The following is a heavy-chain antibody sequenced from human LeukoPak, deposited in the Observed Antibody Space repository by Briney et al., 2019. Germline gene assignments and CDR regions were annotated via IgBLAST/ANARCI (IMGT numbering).Heavy chain of an antibody. CDR3: TRADEYGGNTL. CDR2: INSDGSIT. CDR1: GFTFSDSW. D-gene: IGHD4-23*01. Sequence: GGSLRLSCAVSGFTFSDSWMHWVSQAPGKGLVWVSRINSDGSITAYADSVKGRFTISRDNAKNTLYLQMNSLRAEDTGVYYCTRADEYGGNTLWGQGTLVTVSS. J-gene: IGHJ4*02. V-gene: IGHV3-74*01.